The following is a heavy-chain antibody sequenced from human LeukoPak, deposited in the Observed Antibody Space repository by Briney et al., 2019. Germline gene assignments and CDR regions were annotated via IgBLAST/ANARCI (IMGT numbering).Heavy chain of an antibody. J-gene: IGHJ6*03. CDR1: GFAFSSYA. CDR3: AKTGAGYYYMDV. Sequence: PGGSVRLSCAASGFAFSSYAMSWVREAPGKGLEWVSAISGSGGSTYYADSVKGRFTISRDNSKNTLYLQMNSLRAEDTAVYYCAKTGAGYYYMDVWGKGTTVTVSS. D-gene: IGHD7-27*01. V-gene: IGHV3-23*01. CDR2: ISGSGGST.